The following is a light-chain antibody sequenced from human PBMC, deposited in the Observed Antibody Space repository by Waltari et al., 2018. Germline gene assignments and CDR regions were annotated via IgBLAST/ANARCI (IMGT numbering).Light chain of an antibody. CDR1: QSVSSN. Sequence: EIVMTQSPATLSVSPGERATLSCRVSQSVSSNLAWYQQKPGQAPRLLIYGASTRATGIPARFSGSGSGTEFTLTISSLQYEDFAVYYCQQYNNWPITFGQGTRLEIK. J-gene: IGKJ5*01. CDR2: GAS. V-gene: IGKV3-15*01. CDR3: QQYNNWPIT.